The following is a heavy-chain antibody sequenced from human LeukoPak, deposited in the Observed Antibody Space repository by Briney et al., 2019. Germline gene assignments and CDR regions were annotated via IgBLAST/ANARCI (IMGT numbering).Heavy chain of an antibody. CDR2: INPNSGGT. CDR3: ARGGSSWYGLYPLGYFDY. CDR1: GYTFTGYY. D-gene: IGHD6-13*01. Sequence: ASVKVSCKASGYTFTGYYMHWVRQAPGQGLEWMGWINPNSGGTNYAQKFQGRVTMTRDTPISTAYMELSRLRSDDTAVYYCARGGSSWYGLYPLGYFDYWGQGTLVTVSS. J-gene: IGHJ4*02. V-gene: IGHV1-2*02.